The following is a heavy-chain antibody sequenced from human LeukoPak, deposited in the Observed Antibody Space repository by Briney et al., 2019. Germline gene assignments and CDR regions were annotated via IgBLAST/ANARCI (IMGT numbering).Heavy chain of an antibody. V-gene: IGHV4-4*02. CDR2: IYHSGST. J-gene: IGHJ4*02. CDR1: GFTFSSYAM. Sequence: PGGSLRLSCAASGFTFSSYAMSWIRQPPGKGLERIGEIYHSGSTNYNPSLKSRVTISVDKSKNQFSLKLSSVTAADTAVYYCARDHSSSGSYQTFDYWGQGTLVTVSS. CDR3: ARDHSSSGSYQTFDY. D-gene: IGHD1-26*01.